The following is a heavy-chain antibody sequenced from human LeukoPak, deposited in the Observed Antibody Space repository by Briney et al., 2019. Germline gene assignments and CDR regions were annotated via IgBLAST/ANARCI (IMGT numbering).Heavy chain of an antibody. J-gene: IGHJ3*02. D-gene: IGHD3-10*01. CDR2: IDTGGST. Sequence: GGSLRLSCAAAGFTVSSNFMSWVRRAPGKGLEWVSIIDTGGSTYYADSVKGRFTISRDNSKNTLYLQMNSLRAEDTAVYYCASPLRAPNAFDIWGQGTLVTVSS. CDR3: ASPLRAPNAFDI. V-gene: IGHV3-53*01. CDR1: GFTVSSNF.